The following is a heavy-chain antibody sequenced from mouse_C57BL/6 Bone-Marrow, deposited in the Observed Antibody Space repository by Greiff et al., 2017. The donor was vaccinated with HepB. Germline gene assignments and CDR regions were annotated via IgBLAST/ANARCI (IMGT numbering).Heavy chain of an antibody. CDR1: GFNIKDDY. V-gene: IGHV14-4*01. Sequence: VQLKQSGAELVRPGASVKLSCTASGFNIKDDYMPWVKQRPEQGLEWIGWIDPENGDTEYASKFQGKATITADTSSNTAYLQLSSLTSEDTAVYYCNFPYYYGSSDYWGQGTTLTVSS. D-gene: IGHD1-1*01. CDR3: NFPYYYGSSDY. J-gene: IGHJ2*01. CDR2: IDPENGDT.